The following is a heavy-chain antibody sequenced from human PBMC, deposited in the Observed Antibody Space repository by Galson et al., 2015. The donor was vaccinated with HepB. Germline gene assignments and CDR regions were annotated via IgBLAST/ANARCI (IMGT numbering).Heavy chain of an antibody. CDR2: ISAYNGDT. V-gene: IGHV1-18*01. J-gene: IGHJ5*02. D-gene: IGHD2-2*01. CDR1: GYTFTSYG. Sequence: SVKVSCKASGYTFTSYGISWVRQAPGQGLEWMGCISAYNGDTNYAQKFQGSVTMTTDTSTSTAYMELRSLRSDDTAVYYCARDRRVDIVLVPAAMMVGNGFDPWGQGTLVTVSS. CDR3: ARDRRVDIVLVPAAMMVGNGFDP.